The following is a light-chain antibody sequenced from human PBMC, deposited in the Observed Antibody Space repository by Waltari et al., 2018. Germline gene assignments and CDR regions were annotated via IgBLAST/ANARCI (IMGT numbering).Light chain of an antibody. CDR1: QNIINF. CDR3: HHRRNWPGT. V-gene: IGKV3-11*01. Sequence: IVFTQSPATLSFSPGHRATLSCRASQNIINFLAWYQQKTGQAPRLLIFEASKRATGIPARFSGSGSGTDFTLTISSLEPEDFAVYYCHHRRNWPGTFGQGTKVEIK. CDR2: EAS. J-gene: IGKJ1*01.